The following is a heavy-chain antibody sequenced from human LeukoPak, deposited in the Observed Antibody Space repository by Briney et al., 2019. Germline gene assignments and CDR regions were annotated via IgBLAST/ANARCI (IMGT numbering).Heavy chain of an antibody. CDR3: AKDAQRGFDYSNSLQY. Sequence: PGGSLRLSCAAAGLTFNHYAMHWDRQAPGKGLEWVAVIWSDATNKYYADSVKGRFTISRDDSEKTAYLQMSSLRPEDTGVYYCAKDAQRGFDYSNSLQYWGPETPVTVST. V-gene: IGHV3-33*06. CDR2: IWSDATNK. J-gene: IGHJ4*02. D-gene: IGHD4-11*01. CDR1: GLTFNHYA.